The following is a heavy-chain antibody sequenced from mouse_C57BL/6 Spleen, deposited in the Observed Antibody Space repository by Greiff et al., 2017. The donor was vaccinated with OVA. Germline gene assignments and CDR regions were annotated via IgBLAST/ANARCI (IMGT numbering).Heavy chain of an antibody. CDR3: ARREYYDYFFDY. CDR1: GFTFSDYG. J-gene: IGHJ2*01. V-gene: IGHV5-17*01. CDR2: ISSGSSTI. Sequence: EVKLVESGGGLVKPGGSLKLSCAASGFTFSDYGMHWVRQAPEKGLEWVAYISSGSSTIYYADTVKGRFTISRDNAKNTLFLQMTSLRSEDTAMYYCARREYYDYFFDYWGQGTTLTVSS. D-gene: IGHD2-4*01.